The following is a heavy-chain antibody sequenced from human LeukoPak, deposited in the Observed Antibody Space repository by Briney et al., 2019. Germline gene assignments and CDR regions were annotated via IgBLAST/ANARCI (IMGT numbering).Heavy chain of an antibody. CDR1: GGSVSSGSYY. Sequence: KTSETLSLTCTVSGGSVSSGSYYWTWIRQPPGKGLEWIGYIYYSGSTYYNPSLKSRVTISVDTSKNQFSLKLSFVTAADTAVYYCARRTQGLPFDYWGQGTLVTVSS. J-gene: IGHJ4*02. D-gene: IGHD2-21*02. CDR3: ARRTQGLPFDY. CDR2: IYYSGST. V-gene: IGHV4-61*01.